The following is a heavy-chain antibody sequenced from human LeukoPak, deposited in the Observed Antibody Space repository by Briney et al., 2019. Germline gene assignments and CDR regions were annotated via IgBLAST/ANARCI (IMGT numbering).Heavy chain of an antibody. Sequence: SVKVSCKASGGTFSRYAISWVRQAPGQGLEWMGRIIPILGIANYAQKFQGRVTITADKSTSTAYMELSSLGSEDTAVYYCARDDGQDYYYYGMDVWGQGTTVTVSS. CDR1: GGTFSRYA. CDR2: IIPILGIA. D-gene: IGHD5-24*01. J-gene: IGHJ6*02. V-gene: IGHV1-69*04. CDR3: ARDDGQDYYYYGMDV.